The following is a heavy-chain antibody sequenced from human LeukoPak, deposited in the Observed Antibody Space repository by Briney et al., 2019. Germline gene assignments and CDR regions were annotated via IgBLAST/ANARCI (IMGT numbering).Heavy chain of an antibody. CDR3: AKDRHGYYQPVDY. D-gene: IGHD3-22*01. CDR1: GFAFSSHA. CDR2: VSGSGSNT. J-gene: IGHJ4*02. Sequence: GGSLRLSCAASGFAFSSHAMNWVRQAPGKGLEWVSSVSGSGSNTYYTDSVKGRFTISRDNSKNPLYLQMNSLTAEDTALYYCAKDRHGYYQPVDYWGQGTLVTVSS. V-gene: IGHV3-23*01.